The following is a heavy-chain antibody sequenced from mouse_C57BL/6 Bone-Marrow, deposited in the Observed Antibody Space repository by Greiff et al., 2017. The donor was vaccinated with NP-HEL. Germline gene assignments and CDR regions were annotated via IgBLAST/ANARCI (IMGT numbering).Heavy chain of an antibody. CDR3: ARHYYSNYFDY. CDR1: GFTFSSYG. Sequence: VQLKESGGDLVKPGGSLKLSCAASGFTFSSYGMSWVRQTPDKRLEWVATISSGGSYTSYPDSVKGRLTISRDNAKNTLYLQMSSLKSEDTAMYYCARHYYSNYFDYWGQGTTLTVSS. CDR2: ISSGGSYT. J-gene: IGHJ2*01. V-gene: IGHV5-6*01. D-gene: IGHD2-5*01.